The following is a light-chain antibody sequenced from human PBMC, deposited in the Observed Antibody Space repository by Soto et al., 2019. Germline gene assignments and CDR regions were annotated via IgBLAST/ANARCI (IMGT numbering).Light chain of an antibody. CDR2: RNN. Sequence: QSVLTQPPSASGTPGQRVTISCSGSSSNIGRNSVNWYQQLPGTAPHLLIYRNNQRPSGVPDRFSGSKSGTSASLTISGLPSDDEADYYCAAWVDGLLGSVAFGGGTKLTVL. CDR1: SSNIGRNS. V-gene: IGLV1-44*01. CDR3: AAWVDGLLGSVA. J-gene: IGLJ2*01.